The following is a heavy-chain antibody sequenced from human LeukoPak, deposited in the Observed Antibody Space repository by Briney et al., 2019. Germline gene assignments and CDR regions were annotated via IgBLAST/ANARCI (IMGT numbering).Heavy chain of an antibody. CDR2: INHNGNVN. CDR1: GFTFSSYW. J-gene: IGHJ6*02. V-gene: IGHV3-7*03. D-gene: IGHD3-16*01. Sequence: GALRLSCAASGFTFSSYWMNWARQAPGKGLEWVASINHNGNVNYYVDSVKGRFTISRDNAKNSLYLQMSNLRTEDTAVYFCARGGGLDVWGQGATVTVSS. CDR3: ARGGGLDV.